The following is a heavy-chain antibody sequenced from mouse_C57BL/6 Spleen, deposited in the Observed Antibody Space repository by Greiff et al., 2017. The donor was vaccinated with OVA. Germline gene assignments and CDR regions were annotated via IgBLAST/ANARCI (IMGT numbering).Heavy chain of an antibody. CDR3: AREFITTVVESYWYFDV. V-gene: IGHV1-82*01. CDR2: IYPGDGDT. J-gene: IGHJ1*03. D-gene: IGHD1-1*01. Sequence: QVQLQQSGPELVKPGASVKISCKASGYAFSSSWMNWVKQRPGKGLEWIGRIYPGDGDTNYNGKFKGKATLTADKSSSTAYMQLSSLTSEDSAVYFCAREFITTVVESYWYFDVWGTGTTVTVSS. CDR1: GYAFSSSW.